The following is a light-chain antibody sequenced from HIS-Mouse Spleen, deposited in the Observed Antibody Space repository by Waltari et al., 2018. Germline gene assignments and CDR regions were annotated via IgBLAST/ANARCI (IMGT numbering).Light chain of an antibody. CDR1: SSNVGGYHY. CDR3: CSYAGSYPVV. J-gene: IGLJ2*01. CDR2: DVS. Sequence: QSALTQPRSVSGSPGQSVTIPCTGPSSNVGGYHYVSWYQQHPGKAPKLMIYDVSKRPSGVPDRFSGSKSGNTASLTISGLQAEDEADYYCCSYAGSYPVVFGGGTKLTVL. V-gene: IGLV2-11*01.